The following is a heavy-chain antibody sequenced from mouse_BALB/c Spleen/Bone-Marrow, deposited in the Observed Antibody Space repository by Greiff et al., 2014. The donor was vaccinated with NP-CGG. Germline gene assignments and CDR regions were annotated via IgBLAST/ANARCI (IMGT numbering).Heavy chain of an antibody. CDR2: ILPGSGST. D-gene: IGHD3-3*01. V-gene: IGHV1-9*01. Sequence: VQLVESGAELMKPGASVKISCKATGYTFSSYWIEWVKQRPGHGLEWIGEILPGSGSTNYNEKFKGKATFTADTSSNTAYMQLSSLTSEDSAVYYCARGGGRGSYWYFDVWGAGTTVTVSS. J-gene: IGHJ1*01. CDR1: GYTFSSYW. CDR3: ARGGGRGSYWYFDV.